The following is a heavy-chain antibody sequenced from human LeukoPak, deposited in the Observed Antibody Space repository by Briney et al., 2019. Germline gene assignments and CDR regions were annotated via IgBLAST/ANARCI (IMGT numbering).Heavy chain of an antibody. Sequence: ASGKLSCTASGYTFTGYYMQWVRQAPGHGLEWRGWINPNIGGTNYAQKLQGRVTMTRDTSISTAYMELSRLRSDDTDMYYCAREPLEGLPHYFDYWGQGTLVTVSS. V-gene: IGHV1-2*02. J-gene: IGHJ4*02. CDR2: INPNIGGT. CDR1: GYTFTGYY. CDR3: AREPLEGLPHYFDY. D-gene: IGHD1-1*01.